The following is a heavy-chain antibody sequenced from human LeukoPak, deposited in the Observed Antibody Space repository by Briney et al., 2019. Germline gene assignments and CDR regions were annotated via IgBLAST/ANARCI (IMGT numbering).Heavy chain of an antibody. D-gene: IGHD2-15*01. CDR1: GFTFSSSA. CDR2: ISNNGGYT. J-gene: IGHJ4*02. Sequence: HPGGSLRLSCAASGFTFSSSAMSWVRQAPGKGLEWVSAISNNGGYTYYADSVQGRFTISRDNSKSTLCLQMNSLRAEDTAVYYCAKQLGYCSDGSCYLPYWGQGTLVTVSS. CDR3: AKQLGYCSDGSCYLPY. V-gene: IGHV3-23*01.